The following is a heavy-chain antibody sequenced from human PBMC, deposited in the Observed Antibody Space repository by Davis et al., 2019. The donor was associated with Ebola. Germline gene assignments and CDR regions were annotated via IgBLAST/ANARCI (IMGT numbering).Heavy chain of an antibody. V-gene: IGHV1-69*06. J-gene: IGHJ6*02. CDR1: GGTFSSYA. CDR3: AREGSSSWYFYGMDV. CDR2: IIPIFGTA. Sequence: SVKVSCKASGGTFSSYAISWVRQAPGQGLEWMGGIIPIFGTANYAQKFQGRVTITADKSTSTAYMELRSLRSDDTAVYYCAREGSSSWYFYGMDVWGQGTTVTVSS. D-gene: IGHD6-13*01.